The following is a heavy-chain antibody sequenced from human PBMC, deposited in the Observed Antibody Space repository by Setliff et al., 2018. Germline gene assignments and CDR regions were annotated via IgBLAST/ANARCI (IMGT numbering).Heavy chain of an antibody. D-gene: IGHD3-9*01. V-gene: IGHV1-69*04. CDR1: GGAFSSYA. CDR3: AKEPAVSLTEAVRRTYYDYAMDA. CDR2: IIPVIDTT. J-gene: IGHJ6*02. Sequence: SVKVSCKASGGAFSSYALSWVRQAPGQGLEWMGRIIPVIDTTDYAQNFQGRITMTTDTSTDTAYMELRNLRSDDTAIYFCAKEPAVSLTEAVRRTYYDYAMDAWGQGTTVTVSS.